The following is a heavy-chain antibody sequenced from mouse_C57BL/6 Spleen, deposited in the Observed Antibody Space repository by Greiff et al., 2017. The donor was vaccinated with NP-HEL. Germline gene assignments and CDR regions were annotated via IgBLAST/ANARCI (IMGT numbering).Heavy chain of an antibody. J-gene: IGHJ3*01. CDR1: GYSFTGYY. CDR3: ARRVTTWFAY. Sequence: EVQLQESGPELVKPGASVKISCKASGYSFTGYYMNWVKQSPEKSLEWIGEINPSTGGTTYNQKFKAKATLTVDKSSSTAYMQLKSLTSEDSAVYYCARRVTTWFAYWGQGTLVTVSA. CDR2: INPSTGGT. V-gene: IGHV1-42*01. D-gene: IGHD2-2*01.